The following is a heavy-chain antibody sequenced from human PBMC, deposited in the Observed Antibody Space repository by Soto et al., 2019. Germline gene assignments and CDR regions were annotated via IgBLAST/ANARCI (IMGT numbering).Heavy chain of an antibody. V-gene: IGHV1-69*01. J-gene: IGHJ5*02. CDR3: AREDPYGDYEVGWFDP. Sequence: QVQLVQSGAEVKKPGSSVKVSCKASGGTFSSYAISWVRQAPGQGLEWMGGIIPSFGTANYAQKFQGRVTITADESTSTAYMELSSRRSEDTAVYYCAREDPYGDYEVGWFDPWGQGTLVTVSS. CDR2: IIPSFGTA. CDR1: GGTFSSYA. D-gene: IGHD4-17*01.